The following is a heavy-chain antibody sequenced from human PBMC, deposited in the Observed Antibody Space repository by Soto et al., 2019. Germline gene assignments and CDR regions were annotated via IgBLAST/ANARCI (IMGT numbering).Heavy chain of an antibody. D-gene: IGHD2-15*01. CDR2: ISGSGTST. V-gene: IGHV3-23*01. CDR1: GFTFTSYA. Sequence: GGSLRLSCAASGFTFTSYAMSWVRQAPGKGLEWVSTISGSGTSTYYADSVKGRFTISRDNSKNTLYLQMNSLRAEDTAVYYCARPHCSGGSCYYYYGMDVWGQGTTVTVSS. J-gene: IGHJ6*02. CDR3: ARPHCSGGSCYYYYGMDV.